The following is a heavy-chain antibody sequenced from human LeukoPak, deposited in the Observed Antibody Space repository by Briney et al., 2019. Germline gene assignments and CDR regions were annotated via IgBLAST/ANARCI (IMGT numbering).Heavy chain of an antibody. CDR2: IYPGDYDT. J-gene: IGHJ4*02. CDR3: ARHQKSLDY. V-gene: IGHV5-51*01. CDR1: GYRFTSYW. Sequence: GEALETSLQGAGYRFTSYWIGRGRPTPGKGGEWRGMIYPGDYDTRYSPSFQGQVTISADKSIRTAFLQWSRLKAPDTAMYYCARHQKSLDYWGQGTLVTVSS.